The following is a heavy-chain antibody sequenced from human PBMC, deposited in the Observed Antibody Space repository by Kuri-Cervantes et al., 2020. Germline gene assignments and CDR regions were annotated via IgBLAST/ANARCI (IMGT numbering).Heavy chain of an antibody. D-gene: IGHD3-3*01. J-gene: IGHJ4*02. CDR3: ARVVATYDFWSGYYPEPGDY. CDR1: GYTFPSYG. Sequence: ASVKVSCKASGYTFPSYGISWVRQAPGQGLEWMGWISAHNGNTNYAQKLQGRVTMTTDTSTSTACMELRSLRSDDTAVYYCARVVATYDFWSGYYPEPGDYWGQGTLVTVSS. CDR2: ISAHNGNT. V-gene: IGHV1-18*01.